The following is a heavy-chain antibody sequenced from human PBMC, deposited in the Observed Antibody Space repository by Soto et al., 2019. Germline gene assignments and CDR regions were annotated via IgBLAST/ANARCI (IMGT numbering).Heavy chain of an antibody. CDR1: GYTFTSYA. Sequence: ASVKVSCKASGYTFTSYAIHWVRQAPGQRLEWMGWINAGNGNTKYSQKFQGRVIITRDTSAGTAYVELRSLRSEDTAVYYCATPIVAFYWGQGTRGTVSS. V-gene: IGHV1-3*01. D-gene: IGHD5-12*01. J-gene: IGHJ4*02. CDR3: ATPIVAFY. CDR2: INAGNGNT.